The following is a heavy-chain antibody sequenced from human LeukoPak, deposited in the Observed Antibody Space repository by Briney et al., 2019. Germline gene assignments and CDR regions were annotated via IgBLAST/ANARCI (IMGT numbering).Heavy chain of an antibody. CDR1: GFTFSSYG. V-gene: IGHV3-23*01. CDR2: ISGSGGST. Sequence: GGTLRLSCAASGFTFSSYGMSWVRQAPGKGLEWVSAISGSGGSTYYADSVKGRFTISRDNAKNSLYLQMNSLRAEDTAVYYRARGLPLQPYDYWGQGTLVTVSS. J-gene: IGHJ4*02. CDR3: ARGLPLQPYDY.